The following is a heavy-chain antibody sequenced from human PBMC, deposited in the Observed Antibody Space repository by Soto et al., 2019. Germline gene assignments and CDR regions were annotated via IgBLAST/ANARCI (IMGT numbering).Heavy chain of an antibody. D-gene: IGHD6-19*01. CDR2: IYYSGST. Sequence: SETLSLTCTVSGGSISSSSYYWGWIRQPPGKGLEWIGSIYYSGSTYYNPSLKSRVTISVDTSKNQFSLKLSSVTAADTAVYYCARDRAVAEFDYWGQGTLVTVSS. V-gene: IGHV4-39*07. J-gene: IGHJ4*02. CDR3: ARDRAVAEFDY. CDR1: GGSISSSSYY.